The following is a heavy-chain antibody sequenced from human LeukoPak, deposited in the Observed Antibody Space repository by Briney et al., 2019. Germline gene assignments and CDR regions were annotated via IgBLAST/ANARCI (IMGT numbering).Heavy chain of an antibody. Sequence: GESLKISCKGSGYTFTNYWIAWVRQMPGKGLEWVGMIYPGDSDTRYSPSFQGHVTISADKSITTAYLQLSSLKSSDTAMYYCARHIGLTTRYFDYWGQGTLVTVSS. V-gene: IGHV5-51*01. CDR1: GYTFTNYW. CDR2: IYPGDSDT. J-gene: IGHJ4*02. CDR3: ARHIGLTTRYFDY. D-gene: IGHD4/OR15-4a*01.